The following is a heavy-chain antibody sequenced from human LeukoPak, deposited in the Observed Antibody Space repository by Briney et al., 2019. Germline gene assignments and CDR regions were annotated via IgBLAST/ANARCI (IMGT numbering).Heavy chain of an antibody. D-gene: IGHD5-12*01. CDR2: IYTSGST. CDR3: ARGYTYSGYFYFDY. V-gene: IGHV4-59*10. J-gene: IGHJ4*02. CDR1: GGSFSGYY. Sequence: SETLSLTCAVYGGSFSGYYWSWIRQPAGKGLEWIGRIYTSGSTNYNPSLKSRVTVSVDTSKNQFSLKLSSVTAADTAVYYCARGYTYSGYFYFDYWGQGTLVTVSS.